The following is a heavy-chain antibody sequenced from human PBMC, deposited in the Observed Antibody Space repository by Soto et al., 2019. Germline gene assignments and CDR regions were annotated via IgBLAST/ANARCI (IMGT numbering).Heavy chain of an antibody. V-gene: IGHV1-69*02. CDR2: IIPILGIA. CDR1: GGTFSSYT. J-gene: IGHJ5*02. CDR3: ARVADGTTRGQGWFDP. D-gene: IGHD4-4*01. Sequence: QVQLVQSGAEVKKPGSSVKVSCKASGGTFSSYTISWVRQAPGQGLEWMGRIIPILGIANYAQKFQGRVTITADKSTSTAYMELSSLRSEDTAVYYCARVADGTTRGQGWFDPWGQGTLVTVSS.